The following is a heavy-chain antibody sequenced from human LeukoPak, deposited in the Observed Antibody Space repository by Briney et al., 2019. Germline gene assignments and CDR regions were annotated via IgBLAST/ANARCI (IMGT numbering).Heavy chain of an antibody. CDR3: ARSKPEAYGYFDY. Sequence: SETLSLTCTVSGGSISSGGYYWSWIRQHPGKGLEWIGYIYYSGSTYYNPSLKSRVTISVDTSKNQFSLKLSSVTAADTAVYYCARSKPEAYGYFDYWGQGTLVTVSS. J-gene: IGHJ4*02. CDR2: IYYSGST. D-gene: IGHD4-17*01. CDR1: GGSISSGGYY. V-gene: IGHV4-31*03.